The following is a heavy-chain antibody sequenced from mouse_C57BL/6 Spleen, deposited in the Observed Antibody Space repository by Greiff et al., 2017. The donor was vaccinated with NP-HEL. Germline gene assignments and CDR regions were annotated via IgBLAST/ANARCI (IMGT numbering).Heavy chain of an antibody. D-gene: IGHD2-5*01. J-gene: IGHJ3*01. V-gene: IGHV5-17*01. CDR1: GFTFSDYG. Sequence: EVMLVESGGGLVKPGGSLKLSCAASGFTFSDYGMHWVRQAPEKGLEWVAYISSGSSTIYYADTVKGRFTISRDNAKNTLFLQMTSLRSEDTAMYDCAPSYYSNPFAYWGQGTLVTVSA. CDR2: ISSGSSTI. CDR3: APSYYSNPFAY.